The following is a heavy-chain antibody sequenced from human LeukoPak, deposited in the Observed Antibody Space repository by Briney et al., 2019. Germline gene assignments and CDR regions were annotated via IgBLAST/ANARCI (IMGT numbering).Heavy chain of an antibody. CDR1: GSTFSSYG. CDR2: IWYDGSNK. V-gene: IGHV3-33*06. J-gene: IGHJ2*01. CDR3: AKDRRLSYWYFDL. Sequence: GGSLRLSCAASGSTFSSYGMHWVRQAPGKGLEWVAVIWYDGSNKYYADSVKGRFTISRDNSKNTLYLQMNSLRAEDTAVYYCAKDRRLSYWYFDLWGRGTLVTVSS. D-gene: IGHD3-16*02.